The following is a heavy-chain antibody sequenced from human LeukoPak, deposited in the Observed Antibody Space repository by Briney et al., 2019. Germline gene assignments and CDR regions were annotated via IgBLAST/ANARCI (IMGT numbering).Heavy chain of an antibody. CDR3: ATIFGVVTTDSFDY. Sequence: AGGSLRHSCAASGFTFSSYSMNWVRQPPGKGLEWVANINQDGSEKHYVDSVKGRFTISRDNAKNSLYLQMNSLRAEDTAVYYCATIFGVVTTDSFDYWGQGTLVTVSS. J-gene: IGHJ4*02. CDR1: GFTFSSYS. V-gene: IGHV3-7*01. CDR2: INQDGSEK. D-gene: IGHD3-3*01.